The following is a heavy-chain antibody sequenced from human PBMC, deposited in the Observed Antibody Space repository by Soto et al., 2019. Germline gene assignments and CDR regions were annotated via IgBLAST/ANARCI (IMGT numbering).Heavy chain of an antibody. CDR3: ARQFFVPSGGDGSSNYYYYGMDV. D-gene: IGHD6-19*01. Sequence: GESLKISCKGSGYSFTSYWIGWVRQMPGKGLEWMGIIYPGDSDTRYSPSFQGQVTISADKSISTAYLQWSSLKASDTAMYYCARQFFVPSGGDGSSNYYYYGMDVWGQGTTVTVSS. CDR1: GYSFTSYW. CDR2: IYPGDSDT. V-gene: IGHV5-51*01. J-gene: IGHJ6*02.